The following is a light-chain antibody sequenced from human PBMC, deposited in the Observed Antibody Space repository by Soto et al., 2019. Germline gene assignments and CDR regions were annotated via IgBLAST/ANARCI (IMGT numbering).Light chain of an antibody. Sequence: EIVLTQSPATLSLSPGERATLSCRASQSVSYHLAWYQQKPGQAPRLLIYDASNRATGIPARFSGSGSGTDFTLTISSLETEDSAIDYCQQRNNWPPWTFGQGTKVEIK. CDR1: QSVSYH. V-gene: IGKV3-11*01. CDR3: QQRNNWPPWT. CDR2: DAS. J-gene: IGKJ1*01.